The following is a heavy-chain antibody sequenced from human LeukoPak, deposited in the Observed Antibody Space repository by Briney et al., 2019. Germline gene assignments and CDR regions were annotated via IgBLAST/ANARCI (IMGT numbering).Heavy chain of an antibody. Sequence: GGSLRLSCAASGFTFSSYEMNWVRQAPGKGLEWVSYISSSGSTIYHADSVKGRFTISRDNAKNSLYLQMNSLRAEDTAVYYCARVRYGSRDRTWDYWGQGTLVTVSS. D-gene: IGHD3-10*01. V-gene: IGHV3-48*03. J-gene: IGHJ4*02. CDR3: ARVRYGSRDRTWDY. CDR2: ISSSGSTI. CDR1: GFTFSSYE.